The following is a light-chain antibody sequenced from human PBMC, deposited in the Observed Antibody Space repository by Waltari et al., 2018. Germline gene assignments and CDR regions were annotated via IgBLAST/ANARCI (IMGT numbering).Light chain of an antibody. CDR1: QRLTKNY. CDR2: GAS. V-gene: IGKV3-20*01. J-gene: IGKJ2*01. CDR3: QQYGSSILYT. Sequence: VLTQSPGTLSLSPGERATLSCRASQRLTKNYLAWYQQKPGQAPRLLIYGASRRAAGIPDRFSGRGSGTDFALTISRLEPEDSAVYYCQQYGSSILYTFGQGTKLEIQ.